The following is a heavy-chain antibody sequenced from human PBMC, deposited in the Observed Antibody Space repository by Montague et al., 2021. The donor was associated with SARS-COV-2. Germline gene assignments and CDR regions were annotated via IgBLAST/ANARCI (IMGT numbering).Heavy chain of an antibody. J-gene: IGHJ4*02. Sequence: SETLSPTCTVSGGSISSTTYRRGWIRQPPGKGLEWIGFISYSGTTFYNPSLKSRISMSVDTPKSQFSLNLTSVTAADTAVYYCARHYGSSLDSWGQGILVAVSA. D-gene: IGHD4-17*01. V-gene: IGHV4-39*01. CDR3: ARHYGSSLDS. CDR1: GGSISSTTYR. CDR2: ISYSGTT.